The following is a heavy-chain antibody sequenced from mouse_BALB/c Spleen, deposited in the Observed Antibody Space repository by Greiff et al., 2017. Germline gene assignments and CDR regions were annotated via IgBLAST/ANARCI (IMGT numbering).Heavy chain of an antibody. CDR1: GFSLTSYG. V-gene: IGHV2-2*02. CDR2: IWSGGST. CDR3: ARKDGYYVDYAMDY. D-gene: IGHD2-3*01. Sequence: VMLVESGPGLVQPSQSLSITCTVSGFSLTSYGVHWVRQSPGKGLEWLGVIWSGGSTDYNAAFISRLSISKDNSKSQVFFKMNSLQANDTAIYYCARKDGYYVDYAMDYWGQGTSVTVSS. J-gene: IGHJ4*01.